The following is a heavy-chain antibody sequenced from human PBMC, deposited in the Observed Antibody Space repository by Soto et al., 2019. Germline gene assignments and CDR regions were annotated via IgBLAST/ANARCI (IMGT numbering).Heavy chain of an antibody. J-gene: IGHJ6*02. CDR3: AREVRNYYYYYGMDV. CDR2: IYYSGST. CDR1: GGSISSYY. V-gene: IGHV4-59*01. Sequence: SETLSLTCTVSGGSISSYYWSWIRQPPGKGLEWIGYIYYSGSTNYNPSLKSRVTISVDTSKNQFSLKLSSVTAADTAVYYCAREVRNYYYYYGMDVWGRGTTVTVSS.